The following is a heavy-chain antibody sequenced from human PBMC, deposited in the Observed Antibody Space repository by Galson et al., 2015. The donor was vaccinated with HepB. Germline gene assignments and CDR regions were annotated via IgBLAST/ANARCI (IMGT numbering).Heavy chain of an antibody. V-gene: IGHV3-33*01. Sequence: YLRLSCATSGFVFKKFGMHWVRQAPGKGLEWLAVMWHDGKWKQYSESMEGRFTISKDKSGNTMFLQLDSLRVEDTGIYYCARDPGKDEAIDYWGQGTLVTV. CDR1: GFVFKKFG. D-gene: IGHD3-10*01. CDR2: MWHDGKWK. J-gene: IGHJ4*02. CDR3: ARDPGKDEAIDY.